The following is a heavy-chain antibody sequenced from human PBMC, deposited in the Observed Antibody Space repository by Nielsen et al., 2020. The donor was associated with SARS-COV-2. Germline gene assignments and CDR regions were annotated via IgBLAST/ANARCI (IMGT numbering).Heavy chain of an antibody. V-gene: IGHV4-31*03. CDR1: GGSISSGGYY. Sequence: SETLSLTCTVSGGSISSGGYYWSWIRQHPGKGLEWIGYIYYSGSTYYNPSLKSRVTISVDTSKTQFSLKLSSVTAAATAVYYCARGVVVVAAKPPYYYYYMDVWGKGTTVTVSS. D-gene: IGHD2-15*01. CDR3: ARGVVVVAAKPPYYYYYMDV. J-gene: IGHJ6*03. CDR2: IYYSGST.